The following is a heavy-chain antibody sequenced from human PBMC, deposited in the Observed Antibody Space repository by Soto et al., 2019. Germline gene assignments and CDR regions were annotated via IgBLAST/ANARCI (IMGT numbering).Heavy chain of an antibody. D-gene: IGHD2-2*01. J-gene: IGHJ4*02. Sequence: ASVKVSCKASGYTFTSYDINWVRQAPGQGLEWMGGINPNGDTTYYAQKFLGRLTVTRDTSTSTVYMELSSLRSDDTAVYYCAREGATAAKMFDYWGQGTLVTVSS. CDR2: INPNGDTT. V-gene: IGHV1-46*01. CDR1: GYTFTSYD. CDR3: AREGATAAKMFDY.